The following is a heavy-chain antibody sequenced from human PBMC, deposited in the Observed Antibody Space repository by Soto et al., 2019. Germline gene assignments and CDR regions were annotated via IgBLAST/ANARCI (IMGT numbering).Heavy chain of an antibody. CDR1: GYSFTKYH. V-gene: IGHV1-2*02. J-gene: IGHJ1*01. D-gene: IGHD1-1*01. CDR2: INPGSGDT. Sequence: ASVKVSCKASGYSFTKYHVHWVRQAPGQGLVWMGWINPGSGDTNQAKKFQGSVTMTGDTSSTTTYMQPNSLASDDTAVYYCARVAGHKNARFGTWGQG. CDR3: ARVAGHKNARFGT.